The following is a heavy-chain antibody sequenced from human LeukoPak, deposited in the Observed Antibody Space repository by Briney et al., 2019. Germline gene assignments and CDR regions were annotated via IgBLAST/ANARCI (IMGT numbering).Heavy chain of an antibody. V-gene: IGHV3-30*02. J-gene: IGHJ6*03. D-gene: IGHD3-16*01. Sequence: GGSLRLSCAASGFTFSTYDMHWVRQAPGGGLDWVAFIGYDGDSKYYADFVKGRFTISRDNSKNTLYLQMNSLRTEDTAVYYCAKSQTMIRFYNCYMDVWGEGSTVTVSS. CDR2: IGYDGDSK. CDR1: GFTFSTYD. CDR3: AKSQTMIRFYNCYMDV.